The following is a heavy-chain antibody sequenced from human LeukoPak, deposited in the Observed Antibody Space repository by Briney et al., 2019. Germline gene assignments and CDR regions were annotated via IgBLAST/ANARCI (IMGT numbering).Heavy chain of an antibody. Sequence: NPGGSLRLSCAASGFTYSSYSMNWVRQAPGKGLEWVSYISSSSSYIYYADSVKGRFTISRDNSKNTLYLQMNSLRAEDTAVYYCATDPYNWIGDAFDIWGQGAMVTVSS. J-gene: IGHJ3*02. V-gene: IGHV3-21*04. CDR2: ISSSSSYI. D-gene: IGHD1-20*01. CDR3: ATDPYNWIGDAFDI. CDR1: GFTYSSYS.